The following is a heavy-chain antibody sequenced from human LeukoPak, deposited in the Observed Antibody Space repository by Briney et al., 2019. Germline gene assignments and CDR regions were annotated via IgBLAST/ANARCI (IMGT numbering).Heavy chain of an antibody. D-gene: IGHD3-10*01. CDR2: IIPILGIA. CDR1: GGTFSSYA. V-gene: IGHV1-69*04. J-gene: IGHJ4*02. CDR3: ARDRPLYGSGSYPDY. Sequence: GASVKVSCKASGGTFSSYAISWVRQAPGQGLEWMGRIIPILGIANYAQKFQGRVTITADKSTSTAYMELSSLRSEDTAVYYCARDRPLYGSGSYPDYSGQGTLVTVSS.